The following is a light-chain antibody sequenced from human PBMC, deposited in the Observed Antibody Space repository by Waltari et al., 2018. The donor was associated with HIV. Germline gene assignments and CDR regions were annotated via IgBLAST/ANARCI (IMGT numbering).Light chain of an antibody. CDR2: AAS. CDR3: QQSYSMVT. CDR1: QSISSY. V-gene: IGKV1-39*01. J-gene: IGKJ4*01. Sequence: DIKMTKSPSSLSASVGDRVTITCRASQSISSYLNWYQQKPGKAPKLLIYAASSLQSGVPSRFSGSGSGTDFTLTISSLQPEDFATYYCQQSYSMVTFGGGTKVEIK.